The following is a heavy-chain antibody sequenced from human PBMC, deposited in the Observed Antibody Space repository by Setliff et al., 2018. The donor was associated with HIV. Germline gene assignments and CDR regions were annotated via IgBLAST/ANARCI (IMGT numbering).Heavy chain of an antibody. CDR3: AKDWIEAAMVDY. J-gene: IGHJ4*02. CDR1: GFTFSNYA. D-gene: IGHD6-13*01. CDR2: ISGSAGTT. Sequence: GGSLRLSCAASGFTFSNYAMSWVRQAPGKGLEWVSGISGSAGTTYYADSVKGRFTISRDNSENTVYLQMNSLRAEDTAVYYCAKDWIEAAMVDYWGQGTLVTVSS. V-gene: IGHV3-23*01.